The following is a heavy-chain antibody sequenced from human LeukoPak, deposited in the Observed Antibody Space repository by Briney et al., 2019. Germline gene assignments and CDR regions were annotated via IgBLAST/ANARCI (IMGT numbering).Heavy chain of an antibody. CDR1: GYSISSGYY. V-gene: IGHV4-38-2*02. Sequence: SETLSLTCTVSGYSISSGYYWGWIRQPPGKGLEWIGSIYHSGSTYYNPSLKSRVTISVDTSKNQFSLKLSSVTAADTAVYYCARDRPPSYYDSSGHFDYWGQGTLVTVSS. CDR3: ARDRPPSYYDSSGHFDY. D-gene: IGHD3-22*01. J-gene: IGHJ4*02. CDR2: IYHSGST.